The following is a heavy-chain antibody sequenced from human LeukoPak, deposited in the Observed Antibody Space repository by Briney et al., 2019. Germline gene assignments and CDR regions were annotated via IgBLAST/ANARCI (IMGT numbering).Heavy chain of an antibody. CDR3: ARDPNSGWYFDY. Sequence: PSQTLSLTCTVSGGSISSGSYYWSWIRQPAGKGLEWIGRIYTSGSANYNPSLKSRLTISVDTSNKQFSLKLSSVTAADTAVYYCARDPNSGWYFDYWGQGTLVTVSS. V-gene: IGHV4-61*02. J-gene: IGHJ4*02. D-gene: IGHD6-19*01. CDR1: GGSISSGSYY. CDR2: IYTSGSA.